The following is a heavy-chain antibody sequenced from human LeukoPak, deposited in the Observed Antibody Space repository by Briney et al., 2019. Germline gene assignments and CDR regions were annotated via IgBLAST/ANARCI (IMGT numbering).Heavy chain of an antibody. CDR1: GFSFGSYA. D-gene: IGHD5-18*01. CDR3: ARELYSYGNFDY. J-gene: IGHJ4*02. Sequence: PGGSLRLSCAASGFSFGSYAMHWVRQAPGKGLEWVAVISYDGSNKYHADSVKGRFTISRDNSKNTLYLQMNSLRAEDTAVYYCARELYSYGNFDYWGQGTLVTVSS. CDR2: ISYDGSNK. V-gene: IGHV3-30*01.